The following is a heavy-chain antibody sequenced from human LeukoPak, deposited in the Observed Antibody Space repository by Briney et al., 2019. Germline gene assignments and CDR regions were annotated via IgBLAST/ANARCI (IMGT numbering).Heavy chain of an antibody. CDR1: GGSISSDY. CDR2: ISYSGST. Sequence: PSETLSLTCSVSGGSISSDYWSWIRQPPGKGLEWIGYISYSGSTNHNPSLKSRVTISVDTSKNQFSLKLSSVTAADTAVYYCAREAARDYYYGMDVWGQGTTVTVSS. V-gene: IGHV4-59*01. J-gene: IGHJ6*02. CDR3: AREAARDYYYGMDV.